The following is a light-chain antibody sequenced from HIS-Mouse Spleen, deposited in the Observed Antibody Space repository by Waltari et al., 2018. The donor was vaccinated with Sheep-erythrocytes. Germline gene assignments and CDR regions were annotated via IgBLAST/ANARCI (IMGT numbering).Light chain of an antibody. CDR1: RSDDGGFNY. Sequence: QSALTQPRSSSGSPGQSVTISCTGTRSDDGGFNYVSWYQQHPGKAPKLMIYDVSKRPSGVPDRFSGSKSGNTSSLTISGLQAEDEADYYCCSYAGSYNHVFATGTKVTVL. CDR3: CSYAGSYNHV. J-gene: IGLJ1*01. V-gene: IGLV2-11*01. CDR2: DVS.